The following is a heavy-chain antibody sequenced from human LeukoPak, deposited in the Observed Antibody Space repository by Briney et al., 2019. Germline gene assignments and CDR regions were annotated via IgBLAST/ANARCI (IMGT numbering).Heavy chain of an antibody. CDR3: ARDPNYYDSSGYFGYFDY. Sequence: GGSLRLSCAASGFTFSDYYMSWIRQAPGKGLEWVSYISSSGSTIYYADSVKGRFTISRDSAKNSLYLQMNSLRAEDTAVYYCARDPNYYDSSGYFGYFDYWGQGTLVTVSS. CDR2: ISSSGSTI. V-gene: IGHV3-11*01. CDR1: GFTFSDYY. J-gene: IGHJ4*02. D-gene: IGHD3-22*01.